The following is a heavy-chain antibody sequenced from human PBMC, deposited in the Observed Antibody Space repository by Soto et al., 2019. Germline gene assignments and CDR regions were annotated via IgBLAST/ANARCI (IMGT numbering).Heavy chain of an antibody. CDR3: ARAGTTVTTYAFDI. CDR1: GGSFSGYY. V-gene: IGHV4-34*01. CDR2: INHSGST. D-gene: IGHD4-17*01. J-gene: IGHJ3*02. Sequence: SETLSLTCAVYGGSFSGYYWSWIRQPPGKGLEWIGEINHSGSTNYNPSLKSRVTISVDTSKNQFSLKLSSVTAADTAVYYCARAGTTVTTYAFDIWGQGTMVTVSS.